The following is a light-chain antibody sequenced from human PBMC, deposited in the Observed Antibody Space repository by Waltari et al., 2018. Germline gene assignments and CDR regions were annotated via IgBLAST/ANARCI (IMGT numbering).Light chain of an antibody. J-gene: IGKJ1*01. V-gene: IGKV3-20*01. Sequence: EIVLTQSPGTLSLSPGDRATLSCRASQSVSRTLAWYQQKPGQAPRLLIYDASSKATGIPDRLSGSGSGTDFILTISRLEPEDFAVYYCQKYGTLPATFGQGTKVEIK. CDR2: DAS. CDR1: QSVSRT. CDR3: QKYGTLPAT.